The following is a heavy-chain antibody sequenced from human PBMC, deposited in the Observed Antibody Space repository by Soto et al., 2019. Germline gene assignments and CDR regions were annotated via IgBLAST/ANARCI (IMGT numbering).Heavy chain of an antibody. CDR3: ARPSTPFWGGYLKVDY. V-gene: IGHV3-30*19. CDR1: GFTLSSYG. J-gene: IGHJ4*02. Sequence: QVQLVESGGGVVQPGRSLRLSCAASGFTLSSYGMHWVRQAPGKGLEWVAVISYDGSTEYYADSVKGRFTISRDNSKNTLFLQMNSVIAEDTAVYYCARPSTPFWGGYLKVDYWGQGTLVSVSS. D-gene: IGHD3-3*01. CDR2: ISYDGSTE.